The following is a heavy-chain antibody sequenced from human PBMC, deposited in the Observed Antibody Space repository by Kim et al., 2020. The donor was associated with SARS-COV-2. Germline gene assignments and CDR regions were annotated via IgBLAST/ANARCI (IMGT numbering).Heavy chain of an antibody. Sequence: SLQSRVTISEDTSKNQFSLKLSSVTAEDTAVYYCARRSAAAGRRRPPFDYWGQGTLVTVSS. V-gene: IGHV4-39*01. J-gene: IGHJ4*02. D-gene: IGHD6-13*01. CDR3: ARRSAAAGRRRPPFDY.